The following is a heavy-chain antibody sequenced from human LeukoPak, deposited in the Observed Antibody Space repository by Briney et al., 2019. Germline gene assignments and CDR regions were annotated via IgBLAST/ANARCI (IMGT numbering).Heavy chain of an antibody. V-gene: IGHV1-2*02. CDR2: INPNSGGT. CDR3: ARDPGSGYEEHFDY. Sequence: ASVKVSCKASGYTFTGYYMHWVRQAPGQGLEWMGWINPNSGGTNYAQKFQGRVTMTRDTSISTAYMKLSRLRSDDTAVYYCARDPGSGYEEHFDYRGQGTLVTVSS. CDR1: GYTFTGYY. D-gene: IGHD5-12*01. J-gene: IGHJ4*02.